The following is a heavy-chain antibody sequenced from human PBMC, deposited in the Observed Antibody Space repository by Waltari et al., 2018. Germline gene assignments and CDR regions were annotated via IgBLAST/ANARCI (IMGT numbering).Heavy chain of an antibody. CDR3: VRDPSSGYRWFDP. V-gene: IGHV3-48*01. D-gene: IGHD3-22*01. J-gene: IGHJ5*02. CDR2: IGTRSSTI. CDR1: GFTFSHYT. Sequence: EVLLEESGGGLGQPGGSLRLSCAASGFTFSHYTMNWVRQAPGKGLEWISFIGTRSSTIFYAESVKGRFTISRDNANNSLYLEMNSLRVADTAVYYCVRDPSSGYRWFDPWGQGTLVTVSS.